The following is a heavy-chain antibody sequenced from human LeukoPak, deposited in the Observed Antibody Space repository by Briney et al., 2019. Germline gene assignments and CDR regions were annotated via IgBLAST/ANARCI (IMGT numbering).Heavy chain of an antibody. V-gene: IGHV5-51*01. CDR2: IYSGDSDT. Sequence: GESLKISCKGSGYSFTSYWIGWVRQMPGKGLEWMGIIYSGDSDTRYSPSFQGQVTISADKSISTAYLQWSSLKASDTAMYYCARVVIVPRGVGGWFDPWGQGTLVTVSS. J-gene: IGHJ5*02. CDR3: ARVVIVPRGVGGWFDP. CDR1: GYSFTSYW. D-gene: IGHD3-10*01.